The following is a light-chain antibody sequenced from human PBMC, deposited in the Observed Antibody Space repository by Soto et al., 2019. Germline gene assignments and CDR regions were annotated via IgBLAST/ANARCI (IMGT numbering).Light chain of an antibody. J-gene: IGKJ4*01. Sequence: STKKNYIAWYQQKPGQPPKLLIYWASTRESGVPERFSGSGSGTDFTLTISSLEAEDVAFYWCQQYFDVPFTFGGGTKVDIK. CDR1: STKKNY. CDR2: WAS. CDR3: QQYFDVPFT. V-gene: IGKV4-1*01.